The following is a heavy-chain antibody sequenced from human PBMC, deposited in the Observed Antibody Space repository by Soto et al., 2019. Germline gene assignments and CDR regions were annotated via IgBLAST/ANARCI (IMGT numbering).Heavy chain of an antibody. J-gene: IGHJ5*02. Sequence: TLSLTFTVSGASFSTGSYYWGWVRQRPGRGLEWIGYVYESGYTYYNMSLKSRLTISLDRSNNQFSLGLTSVTAADTAVYYCVGAMRHKAMVYPWFDPWGQGTLVTVSS. CDR3: VGAMRHKAMVYPWFDP. D-gene: IGHD5-18*01. CDR1: GASFSTGSYY. CDR2: VYESGYT. V-gene: IGHV4-31*03.